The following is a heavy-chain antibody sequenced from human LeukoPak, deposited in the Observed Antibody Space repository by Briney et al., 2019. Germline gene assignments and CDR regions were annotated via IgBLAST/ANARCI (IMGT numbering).Heavy chain of an antibody. D-gene: IGHD4-17*01. Sequence: PGGSLRLSCAASGFTVSSNYMSWVRQAPGKGLEWVSVIYSGGSTYYADSVKGRFTISRDDAKNSVYLQMNSLRAEETAVYYCVRDFNTVTTAYLQHWGQGTLVTVSS. CDR2: IYSGGST. CDR1: GFTVSSNY. V-gene: IGHV3-66*01. CDR3: VRDFNTVTTAYLQH. J-gene: IGHJ1*01.